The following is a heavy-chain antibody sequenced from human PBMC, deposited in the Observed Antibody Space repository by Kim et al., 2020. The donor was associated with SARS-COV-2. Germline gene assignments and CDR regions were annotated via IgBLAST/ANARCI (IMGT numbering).Heavy chain of an antibody. J-gene: IGHJ6*02. CDR1: GFTFSSYA. CDR2: IGGSGGST. D-gene: IGHD2-2*01. CDR3: AKDDIEVVPAVMHYYYYGMDV. V-gene: IGHV3-23*01. Sequence: GGSLRLSCAASGFTFSSYAMSWVRQAPGKGLEWVSAIGGSGGSTYYADSVKGRFTISRDNSKNTLYLQMNSLRAEDTAVYYCAKDDIEVVPAVMHYYYYGMDVWGQGTTVTVSS.